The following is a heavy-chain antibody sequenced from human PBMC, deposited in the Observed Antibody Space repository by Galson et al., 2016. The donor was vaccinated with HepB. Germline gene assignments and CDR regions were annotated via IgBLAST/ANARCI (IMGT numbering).Heavy chain of an antibody. CDR3: ARDRDNWFDP. D-gene: IGHD3-10*01. CDR2: ISAYNGNT. CDR1: GYTFISYG. V-gene: IGHV1-18*01. J-gene: IGHJ5*02. Sequence: SVKVSCKASGYTFISYGISWVRQAPGQGLEWMGWISAYNGNTNYAQKLQGSFTMTTDTSTSTAYMELRSLRSDHTAVYYCARDRDNWFDPWGQGTLVTVSS.